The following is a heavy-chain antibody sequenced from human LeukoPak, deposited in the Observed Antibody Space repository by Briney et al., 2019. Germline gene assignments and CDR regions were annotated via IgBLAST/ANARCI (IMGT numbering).Heavy chain of an antibody. V-gene: IGHV1-8*01. Sequence: ASVKVSCKASGYTFTSYDINWVRQATGQGLEWMGWMNPNSGNTGYAQKFQGRVTMTRNTSIGTAYMELSSLRSEDTAVYYCARGSLAAAAFDPWGQGTLVTVSS. D-gene: IGHD6-13*01. J-gene: IGHJ5*02. CDR3: ARGSLAAAAFDP. CDR1: GYTFTSYD. CDR2: MNPNSGNT.